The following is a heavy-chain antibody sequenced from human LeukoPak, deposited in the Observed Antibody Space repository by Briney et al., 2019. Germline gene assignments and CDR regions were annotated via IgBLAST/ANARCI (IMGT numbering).Heavy chain of an antibody. CDR1: GGSISSSISY. Sequence: SETLSLTCTVSGGSISSSISYWDWLRQPPGKGLEWIGSLYYSGSAYYNPSLKSRVTISVDVSKNQFSLKLNPVTAADTAVYYCARRVRPRNAFDIWGQGTMVTVSS. CDR2: LYYSGSA. D-gene: IGHD2-2*01. V-gene: IGHV4-39*01. J-gene: IGHJ3*02. CDR3: ARRVRPRNAFDI.